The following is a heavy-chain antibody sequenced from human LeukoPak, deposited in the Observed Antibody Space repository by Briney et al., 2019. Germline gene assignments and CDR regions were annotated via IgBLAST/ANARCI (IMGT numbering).Heavy chain of an antibody. CDR3: ARDHGWSSWVDY. CDR1: GFTFSSYW. J-gene: IGHJ4*02. V-gene: IGHV3-30*03. D-gene: IGHD6-19*01. CDR2: ISYDGSNK. Sequence: PGGSLRLSCAASGFTFSSYWMHWVRQAPGKGLEWVAVISYDGSNKYYADSVKGRFTISRDNSKNTLYLQMNSLRAEDTAVYYCARDHGWSSWVDYWGQGTLVTVSS.